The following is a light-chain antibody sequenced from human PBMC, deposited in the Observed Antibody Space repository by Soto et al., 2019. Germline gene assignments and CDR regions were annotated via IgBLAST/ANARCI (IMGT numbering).Light chain of an antibody. J-gene: IGLJ1*01. Sequence: QSALTQPPSASGSPGQSVTISCTGTSSDVGGYNFVSWYQQYPGKVPTLMVYEVNKRPSGVPDRFSGAKSCNTASLTVSGLQAEDEADYYCTSYAGGNNVFGTGTKLTVL. CDR2: EVN. CDR1: SSDVGGYNF. V-gene: IGLV2-8*01. CDR3: TSYAGGNNV.